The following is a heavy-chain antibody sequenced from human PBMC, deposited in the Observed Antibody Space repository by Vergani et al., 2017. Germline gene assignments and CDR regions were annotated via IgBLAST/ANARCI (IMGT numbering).Heavy chain of an antibody. CDR1: GGTFSSYT. D-gene: IGHD4-17*01. J-gene: IGHJ3*02. Sequence: QVQLVQSGAEVKKPGSSVKVSCKASGGTFSSYTISWVRQAPGQGLEWMGRIIPILGTANYAQKFQGRVTITADKSTSTAYMELSSLRSEDTAVYYCARTPTSRRDYGDAFDIWGQGTMVTVSS. CDR3: ARTPTSRRDYGDAFDI. CDR2: IIPILGTA. V-gene: IGHV1-69*08.